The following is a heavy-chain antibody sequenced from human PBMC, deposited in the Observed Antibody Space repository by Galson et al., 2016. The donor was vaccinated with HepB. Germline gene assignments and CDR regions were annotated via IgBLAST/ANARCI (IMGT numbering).Heavy chain of an antibody. J-gene: IGHJ4*02. CDR3: AKDKFIDSHGPRPSLDN. V-gene: IGHV3-23*01. CDR2: VSGDGDRT. D-gene: IGHD6-6*01. CDR1: GFISSNYA. Sequence: SLRLSCAASGFISSNYAMSWVRQAPGKGLEWVSSVSGDGDRTYYALAVKGRFTISRDSSRNTLSLQMNSLRAEDTALYYCAKDKFIDSHGPRPSLDNWGQGTLVTVSS.